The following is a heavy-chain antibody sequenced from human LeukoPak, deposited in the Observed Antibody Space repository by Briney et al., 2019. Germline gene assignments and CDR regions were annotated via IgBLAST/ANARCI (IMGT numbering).Heavy chain of an antibody. CDR2: INHSGST. V-gene: IGHV4-34*01. Sequence: SETLSLTCAVYGGSFSGYYWSWIRQPPGKGLEWIGEINHSGSTNYNPSLKSRVTISVDTSKNRFSLKLSSVTAADTAVYYCARAPLRGDYFDYWGQGTLVTVSS. J-gene: IGHJ4*02. D-gene: IGHD4-17*01. CDR1: GGSFSGYY. CDR3: ARAPLRGDYFDY.